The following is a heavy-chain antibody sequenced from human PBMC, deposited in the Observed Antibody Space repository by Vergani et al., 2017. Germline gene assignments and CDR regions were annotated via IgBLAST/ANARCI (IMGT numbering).Heavy chain of an antibody. Sequence: QVQLQQWGAGLLKPSETLSLTCAVYGGSFSGYYWSWIRQPPGKGLEWIGEINHSGSTNSNPSLKSRVTISVDTSKNQFSLKLSSVTAADTAVYYCARGRGGYYYYMDVWGKGTTVTVSS. CDR1: GGSFSGYY. CDR3: ARGRGGYYYYMDV. D-gene: IGHD3-16*01. CDR2: INHSGST. J-gene: IGHJ6*03. V-gene: IGHV4-34*01.